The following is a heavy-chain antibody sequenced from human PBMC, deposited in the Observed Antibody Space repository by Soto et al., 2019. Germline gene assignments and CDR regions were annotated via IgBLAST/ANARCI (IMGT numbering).Heavy chain of an antibody. Sequence: ASVKVSCKTSGFSFTNSAVQWVRQARGQRPEWVGWVVVGSGRTNYARNFQERVTISRDMSTSTAYMELSSLTSEDTAVYYCAAELYSGGGCCWFAIWGQGTMVTVSS. J-gene: IGHJ3*02. CDR3: AAELYSGGGCCWFAI. CDR1: GFSFTNSA. V-gene: IGHV1-58*01. CDR2: VVVGSGRT. D-gene: IGHD2-15*01.